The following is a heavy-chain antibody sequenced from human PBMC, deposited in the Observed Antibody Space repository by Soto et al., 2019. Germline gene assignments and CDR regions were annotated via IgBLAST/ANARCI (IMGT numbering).Heavy chain of an antibody. J-gene: IGHJ5*02. CDR2: INHSGST. V-gene: IGHV4-34*01. D-gene: IGHD6-13*01. CDR3: ARERPDGSRLDP. Sequence: PSETLSLTWAVYGGSFSGYYWSWIRQPPGKGLEWIGEINHSGSTNYNPSLKSRVTISVDTSKNQFSLKLSSVTAADTAVYYCARERPDGSRLDPWGQGTLVTVSS. CDR1: GGSFSGYY.